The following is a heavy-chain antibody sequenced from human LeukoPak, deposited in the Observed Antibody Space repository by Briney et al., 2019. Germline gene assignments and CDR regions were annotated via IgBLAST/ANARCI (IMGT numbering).Heavy chain of an antibody. CDR1: GGSISSAGYY. D-gene: IGHD6-13*01. CDR2: IYHSGST. V-gene: IGHV4-30-2*01. J-gene: IGHJ4*02. CDR3: ARVRAALYYFDY. Sequence: PSETLSLTCSVSGGSISSAGYYWSWIRQPPGKGLEWIGNIYHSGSTYYNPSLKSRITLSVDRSKNQFSLKLRSVTAADTAVYYCARVRAALYYFDYWGQGTLVTVSS.